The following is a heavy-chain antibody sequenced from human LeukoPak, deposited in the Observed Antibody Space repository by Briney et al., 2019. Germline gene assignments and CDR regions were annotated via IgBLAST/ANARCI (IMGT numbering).Heavy chain of an antibody. V-gene: IGHV4-61*02. Sequence: PSQTLSLTCTVSGGSISSGSYYWSWIRQPAGKGLEWIGRIYTSGSTNYNPSLKSRVTISVDTSKNQFSLKLSSVTAADTAVYYCALSPITIFGVVTHQYWGQGTLVTVSS. J-gene: IGHJ4*02. CDR2: IYTSGST. CDR1: GGSISSGSYY. CDR3: ALSPITIFGVVTHQY. D-gene: IGHD3-3*01.